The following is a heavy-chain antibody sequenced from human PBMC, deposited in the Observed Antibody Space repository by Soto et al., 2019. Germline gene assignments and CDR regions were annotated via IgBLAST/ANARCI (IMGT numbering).Heavy chain of an antibody. CDR1: GYTFTCYY. CDR3: ARAMVRGVIRYYYGMDV. Sequence: XSGKVSCKASGYTFTCYYMHWVRQAPGQGLEWMGWINPNSGGTNYAQKFQGRVTMTRDTSISTAYMELSRLRSDDTAVYYCARAMVRGVIRYYYGMDVSGQGNTVTVSS. J-gene: IGHJ6*02. V-gene: IGHV1-2*02. CDR2: INPNSGGT. D-gene: IGHD3-10*01.